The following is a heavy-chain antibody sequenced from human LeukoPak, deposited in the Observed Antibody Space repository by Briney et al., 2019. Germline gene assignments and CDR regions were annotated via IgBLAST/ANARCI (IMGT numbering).Heavy chain of an antibody. J-gene: IGHJ6*03. CDR2: MSCYNGNT. V-gene: IGHV1-18*04. CDR3: ARESYSGYEGGFYYYYWDV. CDR1: GYAFTSHR. D-gene: IGHD5-12*01. Sequence: GASVTVSFKAAGYAFTSHRFNWGRQAPGQGMEWMGWMSCYNGNTNYEQKLQGRVTLTTHTSTSTVYMELRSLRSDDTAVYYCARESYSGYEGGFYYYYWDVWEKGTTVTVSS.